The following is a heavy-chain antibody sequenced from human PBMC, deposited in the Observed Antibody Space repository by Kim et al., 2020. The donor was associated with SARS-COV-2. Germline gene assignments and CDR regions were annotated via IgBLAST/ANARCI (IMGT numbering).Heavy chain of an antibody. CDR1: GFTFGDYA. V-gene: IGHV3-9*01. J-gene: IGHJ4*02. CDR2: ISWNSGSI. CDR3: AKDTLAWGTMVRGALIAVAFDY. D-gene: IGHD3-10*01. Sequence: GGSLRLSCAASGFTFGDYAMHWVRQAPGKGLEWVSGISWNSGSIGYADSVKGRFTISRDNAKNSLYLQMNSLRAEDTALYYCAKDTLAWGTMVRGALIAVAFDYWGQGTLVTVSS.